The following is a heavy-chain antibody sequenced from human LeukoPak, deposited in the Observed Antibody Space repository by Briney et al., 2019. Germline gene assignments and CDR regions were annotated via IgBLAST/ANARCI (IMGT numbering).Heavy chain of an antibody. CDR2: IYTSGST. CDR1: GGSISSYY. J-gene: IGHJ6*03. Sequence: SETLSLTCTVSGGSISSYYWSWIRQPAGKGLEWIGRIYTSGSTNYNPSLKSRVTISVDTSKNQFSLKLSSVTAADTAVYYCARGSDCSGGSCYYYYYYMDVWGKGTTVTVSS. V-gene: IGHV4-4*07. CDR3: ARGSDCSGGSCYYYYYYMDV. D-gene: IGHD2-15*01.